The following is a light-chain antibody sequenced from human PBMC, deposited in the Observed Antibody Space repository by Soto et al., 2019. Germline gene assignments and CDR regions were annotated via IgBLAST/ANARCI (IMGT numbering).Light chain of an antibody. Sequence: QVTKSHTTLSASVRHRVTITCRASQGISRWLAWYQQKPGKAPKFLIYAASTLETGVPSRFSGSGSGTEFTLTISNLQPDDFATYYCQQYNSILVTFGPGTIVDIK. CDR3: QQYNSILVT. V-gene: IGKV1-5*01. J-gene: IGKJ1*01. CDR2: AAS. CDR1: QGISRW.